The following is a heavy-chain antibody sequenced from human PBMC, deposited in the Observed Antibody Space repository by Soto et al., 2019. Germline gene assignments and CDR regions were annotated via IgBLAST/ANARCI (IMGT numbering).Heavy chain of an antibody. D-gene: IGHD4-17*01. CDR1: GFTFSNAW. V-gene: IGHV3-15*01. Sequence: GGSLRLSCAASGFTFSNAWMSWVRQAPGKGLEWVGRIKSKTDGGTTDYAAPVKGRFTISRDDSKNTLYLQMNSLKTEDTAVYYCTTDTVGYGDYSIGYWGQGTLVTVSS. J-gene: IGHJ4*02. CDR3: TTDTVGYGDYSIGY. CDR2: IKSKTDGGTT.